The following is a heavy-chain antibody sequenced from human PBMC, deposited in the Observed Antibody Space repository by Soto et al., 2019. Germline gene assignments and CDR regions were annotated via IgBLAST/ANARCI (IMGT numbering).Heavy chain of an antibody. CDR1: GFSFSSYS. CDR2: IPRSGNA. V-gene: IGHV3-48*01. D-gene: IGHD3-9*01. J-gene: IGHJ4*02. Sequence: EVQLVESGGDLIQPGGSLRLSCAASGFSFSSYSMNWVRQAPGKGLEWTAYIPRSGNANYADSVKGRFIISRDNGKSSLYLQMNSLGVEDTATYYCVRDQDWAFDYWGQGALVTVSS. CDR3: VRDQDWAFDY.